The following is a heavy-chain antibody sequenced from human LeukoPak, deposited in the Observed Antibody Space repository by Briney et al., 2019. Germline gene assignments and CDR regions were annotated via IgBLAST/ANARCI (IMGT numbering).Heavy chain of an antibody. V-gene: IGHV4-30-2*01. J-gene: IGHJ4*02. CDR1: GGSISSGGYY. Sequence: SQTLSLTCTVSGGSISSGGYYWSWIRQPPGKGLEWIGYIYHSGSTYYNPSLKSRVTISVDRSKNQFSLKLSSVTAADTAVYYCARGGNIVVVPAAIRALYYFDYWGQGTLVTVSS. CDR3: ARGGNIVVVPAAIRALYYFDY. D-gene: IGHD2-2*01. CDR2: IYHSGST.